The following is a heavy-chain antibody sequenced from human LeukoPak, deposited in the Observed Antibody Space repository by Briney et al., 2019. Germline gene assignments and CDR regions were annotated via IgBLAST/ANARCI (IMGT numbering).Heavy chain of an antibody. CDR3: ASLRIAVAGNFDY. D-gene: IGHD6-19*01. V-gene: IGHV3-30*04. J-gene: IGHJ4*02. Sequence: SGRSLRLSCAASGFTFSSYAMHWARQAPGKGLEWVAVISYDGSNKYYADSVKGRFTISRDNSKNTLYLQMNSLRAEDTAVYYCASLRIAVAGNFDYWGQGTLVTVSS. CDR1: GFTFSSYA. CDR2: ISYDGSNK.